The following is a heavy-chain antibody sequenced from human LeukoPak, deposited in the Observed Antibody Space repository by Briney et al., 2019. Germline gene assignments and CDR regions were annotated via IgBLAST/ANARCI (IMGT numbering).Heavy chain of an antibody. CDR1: GFIFSDYF. CDR2: ISSSGSDT. Sequence: PGGPLTLSRAPSGFIFSDYFMSWIRQAPGKGLGCVSYISSSGSDTNYADSIKGRFTNSRDHAKNSLNLQMTSLRAEDTGLYCCARGFPGIDWGQGTLVTVSA. D-gene: IGHD5-12*01. V-gene: IGHV3-11*03. J-gene: IGHJ4*02. CDR3: ARGFPGID.